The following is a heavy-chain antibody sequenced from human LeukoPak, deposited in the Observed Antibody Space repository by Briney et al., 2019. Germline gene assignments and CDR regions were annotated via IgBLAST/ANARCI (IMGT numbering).Heavy chain of an antibody. CDR2: IYYSGST. V-gene: IGHV4-39*01. Sequence: PETLSLTCTVSGGSISSSSYYWGWIRQPPGKGLEWIGSIYYSGSTYYNPSLKSRVTISVDTSKNQFSLKLSSVTAADTAVYYCARQNWDYLPSIFDYWGQGTLVTVSS. CDR1: GGSISSSSYY. D-gene: IGHD7-27*01. CDR3: ARQNWDYLPSIFDY. J-gene: IGHJ4*02.